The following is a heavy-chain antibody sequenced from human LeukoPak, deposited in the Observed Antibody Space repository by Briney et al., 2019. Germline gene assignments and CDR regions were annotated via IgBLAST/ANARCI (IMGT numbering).Heavy chain of an antibody. D-gene: IGHD5-18*01. Sequence: GALRPFFAASGFSFSTYCMDWVRQAPGEGPEWVANIKQDGSEKYYVDSVKGRFTISRDNAKKSLYLQMNRLRAEDTAVYYCARDGYEGRDYWGQGTLVTVSS. V-gene: IGHV3-7*04. CDR3: ARDGYEGRDY. J-gene: IGHJ4*02. CDR2: IKQDGSEK. CDR1: GFSFSTYC.